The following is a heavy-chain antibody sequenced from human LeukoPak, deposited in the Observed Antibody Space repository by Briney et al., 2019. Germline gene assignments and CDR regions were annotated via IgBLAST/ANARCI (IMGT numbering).Heavy chain of an antibody. D-gene: IGHD3-22*01. CDR1: GYTFTSYY. V-gene: IGHV1-46*01. CDR2: INPSGGST. Sequence: ASVTVSCKASGYTFTSYYMHWVRQAPGQGLEWMGIINPSGGSTSYAQKFQGRVTMTRDTSTSTVYMELSSLRSEDTAVYYCARGEYYYDSSGYYYDGMDVWGQGTTVTVSS. CDR3: ARGEYYYDSSGYYYDGMDV. J-gene: IGHJ6*02.